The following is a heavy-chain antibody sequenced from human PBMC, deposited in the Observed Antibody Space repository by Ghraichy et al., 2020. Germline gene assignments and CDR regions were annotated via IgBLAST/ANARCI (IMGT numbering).Heavy chain of an antibody. D-gene: IGHD1-26*01. CDR2: IYYSGST. CDR3: ARESGSSGDAFDI. CDR1: GGSISSGGYY. V-gene: IGHV4-31*03. Sequence: SQTLSLTCTVSGGSISSGGYYWSWIRQHPGKGLEWIGYIYYSGSTYYNPSLKSRVTISVDTSKNQFSLKLSSVTAADTAVYYCARESGSSGDAFDIWGQGTMVTVSS. J-gene: IGHJ3*02.